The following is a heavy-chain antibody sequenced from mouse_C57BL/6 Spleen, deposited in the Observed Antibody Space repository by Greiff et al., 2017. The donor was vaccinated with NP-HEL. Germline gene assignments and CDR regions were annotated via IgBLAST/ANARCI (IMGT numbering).Heavy chain of an antibody. Sequence: EVKLMESEGGLVQPGSSMKLSCTASGFTFSDYYMAWVRQVPEKGLEWVANINYDGSSTYYLDSLKSRFIISRDNAKNILYLQRSSLKSEDTATYYCARDRGGDYWGQGTTLTVSS. CDR1: GFTFSDYY. D-gene: IGHD3-3*01. J-gene: IGHJ2*01. CDR2: INYDGSST. V-gene: IGHV5-16*01. CDR3: ARDRGGDY.